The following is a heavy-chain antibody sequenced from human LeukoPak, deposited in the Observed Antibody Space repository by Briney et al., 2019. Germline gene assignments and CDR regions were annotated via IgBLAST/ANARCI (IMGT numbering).Heavy chain of an antibody. D-gene: IGHD3-10*01. V-gene: IGHV3-23*01. Sequence: GGSLRLSCAASGFTFSSYWMHWVRQAPGKGLEWVSAISGSGGSTYYADSVKGRFTISRDNSKNTLYLQMNSLRAEDTAVYYCARYGSGSRATLGYWGQGTLVTVSS. CDR3: ARYGSGSRATLGY. CDR2: ISGSGGST. CDR1: GFTFSSYW. J-gene: IGHJ4*02.